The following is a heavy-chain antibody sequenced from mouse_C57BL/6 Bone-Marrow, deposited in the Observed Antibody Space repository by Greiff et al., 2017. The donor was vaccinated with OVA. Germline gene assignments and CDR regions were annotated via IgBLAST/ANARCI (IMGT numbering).Heavy chain of an antibody. CDR2: ISNGGGST. J-gene: IGHJ1*03. CDR1: GFTFSDYY. V-gene: IGHV5-12*01. CDR3: ARHYGFLYWYFDV. D-gene: IGHD2-2*01. Sequence: EVQLQESGGGLVQPGGSLKLSCAASGFTFSDYYMYWVRQTPEKRLEWVAYISNGGGSTYYPDTVKGRFTISRDNAKNTLYLQMSRLKSEDTAMYYCARHYGFLYWYFDVWGTGTTVTVSS.